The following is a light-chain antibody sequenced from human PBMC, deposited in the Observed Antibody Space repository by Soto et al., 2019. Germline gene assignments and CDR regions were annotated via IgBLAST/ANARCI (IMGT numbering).Light chain of an antibody. Sequence: EIVLTQSPVTLSLSPGDRATLSCRASQSVSNNLAWYRQKPGQAPRLLIYDASNRATGIPARFSGSGSGTAFTLTISSLEAEDFAVYYWQQSSSWPEINFGPGTKVDIK. V-gene: IGKV3-11*01. CDR1: QSVSNN. CDR2: DAS. CDR3: QQSSSWPEIN. J-gene: IGKJ3*01.